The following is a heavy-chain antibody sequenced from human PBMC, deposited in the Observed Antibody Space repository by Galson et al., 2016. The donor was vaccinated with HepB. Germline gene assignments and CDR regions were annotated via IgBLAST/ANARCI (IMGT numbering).Heavy chain of an antibody. J-gene: IGHJ4*02. CDR2: IYSGGYT. D-gene: IGHD2-15*01. Sequence: SLRLSCAVSGFTVSGNYMSWVRQAPGKGLEWVSIIYSGGYTYYIDSVRGRFTISRVNSKNTVYLQMSSLRAEDTAVYYCATLFRGGLWGQGTLVTVAS. V-gene: IGHV3-53*01. CDR3: ATLFRGGL. CDR1: GFTVSGNY.